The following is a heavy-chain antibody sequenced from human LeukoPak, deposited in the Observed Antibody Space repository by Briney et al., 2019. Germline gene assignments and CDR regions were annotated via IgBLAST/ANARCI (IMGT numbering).Heavy chain of an antibody. CDR1: GYSFTTYW. CDR2: IYPGDSDA. CDR3: ARSVSGRFDY. D-gene: IGHD1-26*01. Sequence: GESLKISCEGSGYSFTTYWVAWVRQMPGKGLEWMGIIYPGDSDANYSPSFQGQVTISADRSSNTALLQGGSLKASDTGMYYCARSVSGRFDYWGQGTLVTVSS. J-gene: IGHJ4*02. V-gene: IGHV5-51*01.